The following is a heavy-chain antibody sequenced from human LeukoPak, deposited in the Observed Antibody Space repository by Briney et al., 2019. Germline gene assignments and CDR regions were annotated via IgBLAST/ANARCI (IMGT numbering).Heavy chain of an antibody. CDR3: AKGIKVTHGAFDI. D-gene: IGHD2-21*02. CDR2: ISWNSGSI. J-gene: IGHJ3*02. CDR1: GFTFDDYA. V-gene: IGHV3-9*01. Sequence: PGGSLRLSCAASGFTFDDYAMHWVRQAPGKGLEWVSGISWNSGSIGYADSVKGRFTISRDNAKNSLYLQMNSLRAEDTALYYCAKGIKVTHGAFDIWGQGTMVTVSS.